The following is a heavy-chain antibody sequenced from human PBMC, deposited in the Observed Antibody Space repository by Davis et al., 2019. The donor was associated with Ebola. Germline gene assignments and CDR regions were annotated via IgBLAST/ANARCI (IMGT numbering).Heavy chain of an antibody. Sequence: ASVKVSCKASGYTFTSYDINWVRQATGQGLEWMGWINAGNGNTKYSQKFQGRVTITRDTSASTAYMELSSLRSEDTAVYYCASGVRYFDHDYYYYGMDVWGQGTTVTVSS. V-gene: IGHV1-3*01. CDR2: INAGNGNT. J-gene: IGHJ6*02. CDR3: ASGVRYFDHDYYYYGMDV. CDR1: GYTFTSYD. D-gene: IGHD3-9*01.